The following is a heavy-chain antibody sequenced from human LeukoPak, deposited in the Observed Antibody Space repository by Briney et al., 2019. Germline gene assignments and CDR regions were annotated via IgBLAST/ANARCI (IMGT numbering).Heavy chain of an antibody. CDR1: GFTLKSHE. CDR3: AKDRYSGYHYYYYMDV. Sequence: GGSLRLSCTASGFTLKSHEMNWVRQAPGKGLEWVSYISSSASSIYYADSVKGRFTISRDNSKNTLYLQMNSLRAEDTAVYYCAKDRYSGYHYYYYMDVWGKGTTVTVSS. J-gene: IGHJ6*03. D-gene: IGHD5-12*01. V-gene: IGHV3-48*03. CDR2: ISSSASSI.